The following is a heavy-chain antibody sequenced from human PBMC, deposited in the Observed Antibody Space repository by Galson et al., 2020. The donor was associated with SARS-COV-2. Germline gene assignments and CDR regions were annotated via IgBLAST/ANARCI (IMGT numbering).Heavy chain of an antibody. CDR1: GGSISSSSYY. V-gene: IGHV4-39*01. CDR3: ARNVLLWFGELFHFDY. D-gene: IGHD3-10*01. Sequence: SETLSLTCSVSGGSISSSSYYWGWIRQPPGEGLEWIGSIYYSGSTYYNPSLKSRVTISVDTSKNQFSLKLSSVTAADTAVYYCARNVLLWFGELFHFDYWGQGTLVTVSS. J-gene: IGHJ4*02. CDR2: IYYSGST.